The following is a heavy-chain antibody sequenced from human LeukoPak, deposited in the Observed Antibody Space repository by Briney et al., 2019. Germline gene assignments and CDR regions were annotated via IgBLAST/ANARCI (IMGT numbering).Heavy chain of an antibody. CDR3: AKTYYYDPFDY. J-gene: IGHJ4*02. CDR2: IYYSWST. CDR1: AGSTSNSGYY. V-gene: IGHV4-39*01. Sequence: SETLSLTCTVSAGSTSNSGYYWGWIRQPPRKGLEWIGNIYYSWSTYYNPSLKSRVTISVDTSRNQFSLKLSSVTAADTAVYYCAKTYYYDPFDYWGQGTLVTVSS. D-gene: IGHD3-22*01.